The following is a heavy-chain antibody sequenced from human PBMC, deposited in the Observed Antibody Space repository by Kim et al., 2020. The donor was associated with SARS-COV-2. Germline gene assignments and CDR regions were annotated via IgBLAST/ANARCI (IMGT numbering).Heavy chain of an antibody. CDR3: ARVGYDSGDYIFWYFDL. Sequence: GGSLRLSCGASGFTFSRYSMNWVRQAPGKGLEWVSSISSSTTYIHYADSVKGRFTISRDNAKNSLYLQMNSLRAEDTAVYYCARVGYDSGDYIFWYFDLWGRGTLVTVSS. V-gene: IGHV3-21*01. CDR1: GFTFSRYS. CDR2: ISSSTTYI. D-gene: IGHD4-17*01. J-gene: IGHJ2*01.